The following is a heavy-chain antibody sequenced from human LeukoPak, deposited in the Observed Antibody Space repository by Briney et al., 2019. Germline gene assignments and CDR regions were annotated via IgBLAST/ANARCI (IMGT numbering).Heavy chain of an antibody. V-gene: IGHV4-38-2*02. Sequence: PSETLSLTCAVSGYSISNCYYWDWIRQPPGKGVGWGGRIYHTGNTYHNPSLKSRVIISVDTSKNQFSLKLSSVTAAVTAVYFCTRDPLAYYAGSGYAGTHFDYWGQGVLVTVSS. CDR3: TRDPLAYYAGSGYAGTHFDY. D-gene: IGHD3-22*01. CDR2: IYHTGNT. CDR1: GYSISNCYY. J-gene: IGHJ4*02.